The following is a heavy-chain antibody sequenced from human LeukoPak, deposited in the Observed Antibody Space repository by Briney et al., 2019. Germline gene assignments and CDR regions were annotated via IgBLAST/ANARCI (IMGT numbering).Heavy chain of an antibody. CDR1: RYTFTGYY. Sequence: ASVKVSCKASRYTFTGYYMHWVRQAPGQGLEWMGWIYPNSGGTNYAQKFQGRVTMTRDTSISTAYMELSRLKSDDTAVYYCARTWYSGSQEDAFDIWGQGTMVTVSS. D-gene: IGHD1-26*01. CDR2: IYPNSGGT. CDR3: ARTWYSGSQEDAFDI. V-gene: IGHV1-2*02. J-gene: IGHJ3*02.